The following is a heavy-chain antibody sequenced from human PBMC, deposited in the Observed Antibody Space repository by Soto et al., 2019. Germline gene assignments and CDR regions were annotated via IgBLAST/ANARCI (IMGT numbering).Heavy chain of an antibody. CDR1: GFTFSRYV. J-gene: IGHJ3*02. Sequence: GGCLRLSSAASGFTFSRYVMHWVRKEPGKGLEWVAVIWYDGSNKYYADSVKGRFTISRDNSKNTLYLQMNSLRAEDTAVYYCAREKEYYYDSSGLFAFDIWGQGTMVTVSS. D-gene: IGHD3-22*01. CDR3: AREKEYYYDSSGLFAFDI. V-gene: IGHV3-33*01. CDR2: IWYDGSNK.